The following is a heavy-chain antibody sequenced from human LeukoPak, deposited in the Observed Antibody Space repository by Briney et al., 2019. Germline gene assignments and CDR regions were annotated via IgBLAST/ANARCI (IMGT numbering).Heavy chain of an antibody. Sequence: PGXSLRLSCAASGFTFSSYSMNWVRQAPGKGLEWVSYISSSSSYIYYADSVKGRFTISRDKDKNSLYLQMNSLRAEDTAVYYCARSRWEVIILSNWFDPWGQGTLVTVSS. CDR3: ARSRWEVIILSNWFDP. CDR1: GFTFSSYS. J-gene: IGHJ5*02. D-gene: IGHD3-3*01. CDR2: ISSSSSYI. V-gene: IGHV3-21*01.